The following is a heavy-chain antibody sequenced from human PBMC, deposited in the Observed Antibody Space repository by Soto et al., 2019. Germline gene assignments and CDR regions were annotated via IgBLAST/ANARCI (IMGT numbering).Heavy chain of an antibody. V-gene: IGHV3-30-3*01. CDR1: GFTFSSYA. D-gene: IGHD3-22*01. J-gene: IGHJ4*02. Sequence: GGSLRLSCAASGFTFSSYAMHWVRQAPGKGLEWVAVISYDGSNKYYADSVKGRFTIPRDNSKNTLYLQMNSLRAEDTAVYYCARDQYDGNAFDYWGQGTLVTVSS. CDR2: ISYDGSNK. CDR3: ARDQYDGNAFDY.